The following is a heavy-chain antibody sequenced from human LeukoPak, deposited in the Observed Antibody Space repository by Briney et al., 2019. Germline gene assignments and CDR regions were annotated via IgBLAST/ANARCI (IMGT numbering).Heavy chain of an antibody. D-gene: IGHD6-19*01. CDR3: AQSSSGWYEVY. Sequence: SETRSPTCTVSGGSISSSSYYWGWIRQPPGKGLEWIGSIYYSGSTYYNPSLKSRVTISVDTSKNQFSLKLSSVTAADTAVYYCAQSSSGWYEVYWGQGTLVAVSS. CDR2: IYYSGST. J-gene: IGHJ4*02. V-gene: IGHV4-39*01. CDR1: GGSISSSSYY.